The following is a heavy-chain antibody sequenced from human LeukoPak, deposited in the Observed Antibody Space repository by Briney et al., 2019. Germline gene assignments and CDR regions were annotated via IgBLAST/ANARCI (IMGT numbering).Heavy chain of an antibody. D-gene: IGHD3-10*01. J-gene: IGHJ4*02. CDR1: EFTLSGSS. Sequence: GGSLRLSCAASEFTLSGSSTHWVRQASGKGLEWVGRIRSKANNDATAYAASVRGRFTISRDDSKNTAYLQMNSLRAEDTAVYYCARDRAVRGLRTCLGYWGQGTLVTVSS. CDR2: IRSKANNDAT. V-gene: IGHV3-73*01. CDR3: ARDRAVRGLRTCLGY.